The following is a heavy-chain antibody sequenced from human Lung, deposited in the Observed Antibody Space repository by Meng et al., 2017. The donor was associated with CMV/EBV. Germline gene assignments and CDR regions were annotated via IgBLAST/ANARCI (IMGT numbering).Heavy chain of an antibody. D-gene: IGHD3-10*01. J-gene: IGHJ4*02. CDR1: NYTFSGYG. CDR2: LGAHDGDT. V-gene: IGHV1-18*01. CDR3: AKGTPGRRYAEN. Sequence: VARSVSGARRHVPGAAGTVTATASNYTFSGYGVSWFRPAPGQGLEGMAWLGAHDGDTSHAPRFQGRVTVTAARPTAKAYMELRNLRSDDTGVYYCAKGTPGRRYAENWGQGTLVTVSS.